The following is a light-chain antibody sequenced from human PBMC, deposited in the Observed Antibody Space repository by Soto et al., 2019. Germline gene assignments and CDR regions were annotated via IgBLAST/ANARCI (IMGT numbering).Light chain of an antibody. CDR3: CSYARGNTFV. CDR1: SNDVGSYNL. CDR2: EVT. V-gene: IGLV2-23*02. Sequence: QSVLTQPASVSGSPGQSITISCTGTSNDVGSYNLVSWYQQHPDKAPKVLIHEVTERPSGVSGRFSGSKSGNTASLPISGLEPEDEADYYCCSYARGNTFVFGTGTKLTVL. J-gene: IGLJ1*01.